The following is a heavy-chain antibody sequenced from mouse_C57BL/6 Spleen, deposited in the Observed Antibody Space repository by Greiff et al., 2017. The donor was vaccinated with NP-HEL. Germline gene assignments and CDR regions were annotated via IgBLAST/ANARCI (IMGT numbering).Heavy chain of an antibody. CDR2: IYPRSGNT. CDR3: ARRRDYGSSPVYFDV. D-gene: IGHD1-1*01. V-gene: IGHV1-81*01. J-gene: IGHJ1*03. Sequence: QVQLQQSGAELARPGASVKLSCKASGYTFTSYGISWVKQRTGQGLEWIGEIYPRSGNTYYNEKFKGKATLTADKSSSTAYMELRSLTSEDSAVYFCARRRDYGSSPVYFDVWHRDHGHRLL. CDR1: GYTFTSYG.